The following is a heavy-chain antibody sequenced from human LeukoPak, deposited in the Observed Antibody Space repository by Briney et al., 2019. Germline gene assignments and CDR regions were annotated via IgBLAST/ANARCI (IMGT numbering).Heavy chain of an antibody. CDR1: GFTFSSYW. CDR2: INSDGSST. J-gene: IGHJ4*02. Sequence: PGGSLRLSCAASGFTFSSYWMHWVRQASGKGLVWVSRINSDGSSTSYADSVKGRFTISRDNAKNTLYLQMNSLRAEDTAVYYCAREGVVPADPLDYWGQGTLVTVSS. CDR3: AREGVVPADPLDY. V-gene: IGHV3-74*01. D-gene: IGHD2-2*01.